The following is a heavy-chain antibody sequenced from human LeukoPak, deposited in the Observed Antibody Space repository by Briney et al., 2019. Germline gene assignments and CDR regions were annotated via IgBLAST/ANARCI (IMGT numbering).Heavy chain of an antibody. CDR1: GFTFSSYS. D-gene: IGHD3-22*01. V-gene: IGHV3-21*01. Sequence: PGGSLRLSCAASGFTFSSYSMNWVRQAPGKGLEWVSSISSSSSYIYYADSVKGRFTISRDNSKNTLYLQMNSLRAEGTAVYYCARALDSSGYYPYYYYYGMDVWGQGTTVTVSS. J-gene: IGHJ6*02. CDR3: ARALDSSGYYPYYYYYGMDV. CDR2: ISSSSSYI.